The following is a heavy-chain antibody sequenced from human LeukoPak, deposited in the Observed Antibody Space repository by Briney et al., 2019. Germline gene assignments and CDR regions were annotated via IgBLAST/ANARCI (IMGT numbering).Heavy chain of an antibody. CDR3: ARGIDYSSGWYQNYFDY. J-gene: IGHJ4*02. D-gene: IGHD6-19*01. CDR1: GFTVSSNY. Sequence: PGGSLRLSCAASGFTVSSNYMSWVRQAPGKGLEWVSVICGGGSTYYADSVKGRFTISRDNSKNTLYLQMNSLRAEDTAVYYCARGIDYSSGWYQNYFDYWGQGTLVTVSS. V-gene: IGHV3-53*01. CDR2: ICGGGST.